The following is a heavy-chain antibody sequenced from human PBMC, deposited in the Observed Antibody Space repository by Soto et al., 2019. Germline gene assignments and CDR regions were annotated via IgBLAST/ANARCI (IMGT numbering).Heavy chain of an antibody. D-gene: IGHD6-19*01. J-gene: IGHJ4*02. CDR2: IYYSGST. V-gene: IGHV4-59*01. CDR3: AREGLVVAGRAFDY. Sequence: PSETLSLTCTVSGGSISSYYWSWIRQPPGKGLEWIGYIYYSGSTNYNPSLKSRVTISVDTSKNQFSLKLSSVTAADTAVYYCAREGLVVAGRAFDYWGQGTLVTVSS. CDR1: GGSISSYY.